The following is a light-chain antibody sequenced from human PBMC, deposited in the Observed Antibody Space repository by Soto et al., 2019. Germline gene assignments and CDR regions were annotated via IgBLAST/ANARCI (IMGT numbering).Light chain of an antibody. V-gene: IGLV2-14*01. CDR3: SSYISSSIDYV. CDR1: SSDVGGYNY. CDR2: EVS. Sequence: QSALTQPASVSGSPGQSITMSCTGTSSDVGGYNYVSWYQQHPGKAPKLMIYEVSNRPSGVSNRFSCSKSGNTASLTISGLQAEDEADYYCSSYISSSIDYVFGTGTKLTVL. J-gene: IGLJ1*01.